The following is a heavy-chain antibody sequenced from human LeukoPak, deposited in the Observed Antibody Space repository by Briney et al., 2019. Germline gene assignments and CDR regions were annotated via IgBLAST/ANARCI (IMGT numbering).Heavy chain of an antibody. V-gene: IGHV2-70*11. J-gene: IGHJ3*02. CDR1: GFSLSTSGMC. CDR2: IDWDDDK. Sequence: RESGPALLKPTQTLTLTCTFSGFSLSTSGMCVSRIRQPPGKALEWLARIDWDDDKYYSTSLKTRLTISKDTSKNQVVLTMTNIDPVDTATYYCARIRLELQYAFDIWGQGTMVTVSS. CDR3: ARIRLELQYAFDI. D-gene: IGHD1-7*01.